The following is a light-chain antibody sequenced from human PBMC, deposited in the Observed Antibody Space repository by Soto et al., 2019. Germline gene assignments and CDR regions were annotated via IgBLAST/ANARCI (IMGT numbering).Light chain of an antibody. CDR2: AAS. Sequence: EIVMTQSPATLSVSPGERATLSCRASQSVSNDLAWYQQKPGQAPRVLIYAASTRATGVPARFSGSGSGTDFTLTISSLQSEDVAVYYCQQYYTNSWSFGQGTKVEIK. CDR1: QSVSND. J-gene: IGKJ1*01. V-gene: IGKV3-15*01. CDR3: QQYYTNSWS.